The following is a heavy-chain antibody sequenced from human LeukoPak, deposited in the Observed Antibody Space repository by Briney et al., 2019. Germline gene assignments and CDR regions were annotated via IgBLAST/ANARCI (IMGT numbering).Heavy chain of an antibody. D-gene: IGHD5-12*01. CDR3: AKGAYDYIEMGYIDY. Sequence: GGSLRLSCAASGFRFSNYAMDWVRQAPGKGLEWVSLIIGSSGDTFYADSVKGRFTISRDNSKNTLFLQMNSLRAEDTALYYCAKGAYDYIEMGYIDYWGQGTLDTVSS. V-gene: IGHV3-23*01. CDR2: IIGSSGDT. CDR1: GFRFSNYA. J-gene: IGHJ4*02.